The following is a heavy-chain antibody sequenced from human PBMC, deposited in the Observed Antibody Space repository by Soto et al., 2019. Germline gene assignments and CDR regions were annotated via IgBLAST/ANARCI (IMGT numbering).Heavy chain of an antibody. CDR3: ARDPLITIAAAGTRRLYYYYYGMDV. CDR2: IYYSGST. Sequence: SVTLSLTCTVSGGSISSYYWSWIRQPPGKGLEWIGYIYYSGSTNYNPSLKSRVTISVDTSKNQFSLKLSSVTAADTAVYYCARDPLITIAAAGTRRLYYYYYGMDVWGQGTTVTV. CDR1: GGSISSYY. D-gene: IGHD6-13*01. V-gene: IGHV4-59*01. J-gene: IGHJ6*02.